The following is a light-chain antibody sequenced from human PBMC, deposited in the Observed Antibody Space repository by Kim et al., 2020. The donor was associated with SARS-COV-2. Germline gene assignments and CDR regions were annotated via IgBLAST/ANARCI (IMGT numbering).Light chain of an antibody. V-gene: IGLV7-43*01. CDR3: LLYYGGAQV. CDR1: AGAVTSGYY. CDR2: STT. Sequence: QAVVTQEPSLTVSPGGTVTLTCASSAGAVTSGYYADWFQRKPGQAPRSLIYSTTNTHSWTPARFSGSLLGGKAALTLSGVQPEDEAEYYCLLYYGGAQVFGGGTKLTVL. J-gene: IGLJ3*02.